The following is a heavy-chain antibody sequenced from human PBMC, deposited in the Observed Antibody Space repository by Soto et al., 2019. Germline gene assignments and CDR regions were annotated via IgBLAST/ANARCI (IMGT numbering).Heavy chain of an antibody. V-gene: IGHV5-10-1*01. D-gene: IGHD3-22*01. Sequence: LRGSLKISCKGSGYSFRNNWITWVRQMPGEGLEWMGRIDLSDSYKSYSPSFQGHVSFSADTSINTAYLQWSSLRASDTAMYYCERNGGDNSDSSGYHYALDYWGQGTPVTVSS. CDR2: IDLSDSYK. CDR1: GYSFRNNW. J-gene: IGHJ4*02. CDR3: ERNGGDNSDSSGYHYALDY.